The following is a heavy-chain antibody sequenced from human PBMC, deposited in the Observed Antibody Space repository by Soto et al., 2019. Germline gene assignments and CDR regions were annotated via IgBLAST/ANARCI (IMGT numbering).Heavy chain of an antibody. D-gene: IGHD6-13*01. CDR2: ISGSGGST. CDR1: GFTFSSYA. J-gene: IGHJ4*02. V-gene: IGHV3-23*01. CDR3: AKVTWYSSWIDY. Sequence: GGSLRLSCAASGFTFSSYAMSWVRQAPGKGLELVSAISGSGGSTYYADSVKGRFTISRDNSKNTLYLQMNSLRAEDTAVYYCAKVTWYSSWIDYWGQGTLVTVSS.